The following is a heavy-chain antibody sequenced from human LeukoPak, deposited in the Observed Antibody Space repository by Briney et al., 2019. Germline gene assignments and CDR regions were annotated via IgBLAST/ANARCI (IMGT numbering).Heavy chain of an antibody. Sequence: ASETLSLTCTVSGGSISSYYWSWIRQPPGKGLEWIGYIYHSGSNNHNPSLKSRVTISVDTSKKQFSLKLSSVTAADTAVYYCARHGGRAAAGWGDNWFDPWGQGTLVTVSS. CDR1: GGSISSYY. CDR3: ARHGGRAAAGWGDNWFDP. V-gene: IGHV4-59*08. CDR2: IYHSGSN. D-gene: IGHD6-13*01. J-gene: IGHJ5*02.